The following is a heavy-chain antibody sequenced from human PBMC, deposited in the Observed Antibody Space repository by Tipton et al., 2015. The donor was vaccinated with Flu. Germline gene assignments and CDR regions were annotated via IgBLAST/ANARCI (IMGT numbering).Heavy chain of an antibody. D-gene: IGHD3-9*01. V-gene: IGHV4-59*01. J-gene: IGHJ3*02. CDR1: GGSISSYY. CDR3: AIGVDILTGYYKGRVAFDI. CDR2: IYYSGST. Sequence: LRLSCTVSGGSISSYYWSWIRQPPGKGLEWIGYIYYSGSTNYNPSLKSRVTISVDTSKNQFSLKLSSVTAADTAVYYCAIGVDILTGYYKGRVAFDIWGQGTMVTVSS.